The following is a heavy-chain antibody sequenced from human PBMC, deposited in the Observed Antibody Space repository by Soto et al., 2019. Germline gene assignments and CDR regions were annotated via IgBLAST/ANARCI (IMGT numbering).Heavy chain of an antibody. CDR1: GGSFSGYY. V-gene: IGHV4-34*01. CDR3: AGTEGDYDNWFDP. CDR2: INHSVST. J-gene: IGHJ5*02. D-gene: IGHD4-17*01. Sequence: SETLSLTCAVYGGSFSGYYWSWIRQPPGKGLEWIGEINHSVSTNYNPSLKSRVTISVDTSKNQFSLKLSSVTAADTAVYYCAGTEGDYDNWFDPWGQGTMGTV.